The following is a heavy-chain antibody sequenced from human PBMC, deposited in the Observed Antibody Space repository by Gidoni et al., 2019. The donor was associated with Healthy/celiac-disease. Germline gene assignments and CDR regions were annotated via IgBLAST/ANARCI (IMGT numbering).Heavy chain of an antibody. CDR1: GFTFSSYG. CDR3: AKGMGEAPRY. J-gene: IGHJ4*02. CDR2: ISYDGSNK. Sequence: QVQLVESGGGVVQPGRSLRLSCAASGFTFSSYGMHWVRQAPGKGLEWVAVISYDGSNKYYADSVKGRFTISRDNSKNTLYLQMNSLRAEDTAVYYCAKGMGEAPRYWGQGTLVTVSS. V-gene: IGHV3-30*18. D-gene: IGHD3-16*01.